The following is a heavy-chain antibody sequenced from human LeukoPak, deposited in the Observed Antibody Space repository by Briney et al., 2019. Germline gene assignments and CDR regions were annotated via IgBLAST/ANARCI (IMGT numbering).Heavy chain of an antibody. V-gene: IGHV4-4*07. CDR1: GGSISSYY. J-gene: IGHJ3*02. CDR3: ARDLSVTIFGVGSAGGDAFDI. D-gene: IGHD3-3*01. Sequence: SETLSLTCTVSGGSISSYYWSWIRQPAGKGLEWVGRIYTTGSTNYNPSLKSRVTMSVDTSTNQFSLKLSSVTAADTAVYYCARDLSVTIFGVGSAGGDAFDIWGQGTMVTVSS. CDR2: IYTTGST.